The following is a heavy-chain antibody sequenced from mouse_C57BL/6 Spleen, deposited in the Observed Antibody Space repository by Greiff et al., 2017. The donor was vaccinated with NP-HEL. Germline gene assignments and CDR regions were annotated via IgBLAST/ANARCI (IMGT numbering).Heavy chain of an antibody. CDR2: IDPEDGET. D-gene: IGHD1-1*01. CDR3: AWLITTVVAHFDY. Sequence: EVQLQQSGAELVKPGASVKLSCTASGFNIKDYYMHWVKQRTEQGLEWIGRIDPEDGETKYAPKFQGQATITADTSSNTAYLQLSILTSEDTAFYYCAWLITTVVAHFDYWGQGTTLTVSS. J-gene: IGHJ2*01. CDR1: GFNIKDYY. V-gene: IGHV14-2*01.